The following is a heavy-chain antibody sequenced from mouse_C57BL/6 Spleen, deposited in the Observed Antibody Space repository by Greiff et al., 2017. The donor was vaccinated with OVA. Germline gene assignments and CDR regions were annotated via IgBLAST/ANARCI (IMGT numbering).Heavy chain of an antibody. Sequence: QVQLQQPGAELVKPGASVKMSCKASGYTFTSYWITWVKQRPGQGLEWIGDIYPGSGSTNYNEKFKSKATLTVETSSSTAYMQLSSLTSEDSAVYYCAREGLTAPYAMDYWGQGTSVTVSS. CDR2: IYPGSGST. V-gene: IGHV1-55*01. CDR1: GYTFTSYW. J-gene: IGHJ4*01. CDR3: AREGLTAPYAMDY.